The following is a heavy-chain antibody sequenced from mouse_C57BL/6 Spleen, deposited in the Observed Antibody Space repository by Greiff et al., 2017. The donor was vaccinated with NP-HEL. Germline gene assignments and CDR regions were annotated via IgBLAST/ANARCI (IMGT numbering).Heavy chain of an antibody. Sequence: QVQLQQPGAELVRPGSSVKLSCKASGYTFTSYWMHWVKQRPIQGLEWIGNIDPSDSETHYNQKFKDKATLTVDKSSSTAYMQLSSLTSEDSAVYYCARRIWADWYFDVWGTGTTVTVSS. CDR2: IDPSDSET. D-gene: IGHD3-3*01. CDR1: GYTFTSYW. V-gene: IGHV1-52*01. J-gene: IGHJ1*03. CDR3: ARRIWADWYFDV.